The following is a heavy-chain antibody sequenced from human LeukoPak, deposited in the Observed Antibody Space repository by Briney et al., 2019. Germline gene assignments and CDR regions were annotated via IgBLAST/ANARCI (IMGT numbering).Heavy chain of an antibody. D-gene: IGHD3-22*01. CDR2: FDPEDGET. Sequence: ASVKVSCKVSGYILTELSMHWVRQAPGKGLEWMGGFDPEDGETIYARKFQGRITMTEDTSTDTAYMELSSLRSEDTAVYYCATHSSGYYYVNPLWQHWGQGTLVTVSS. CDR1: GYILTELS. J-gene: IGHJ1*01. CDR3: ATHSSGYYYVNPLWQH. V-gene: IGHV1-24*01.